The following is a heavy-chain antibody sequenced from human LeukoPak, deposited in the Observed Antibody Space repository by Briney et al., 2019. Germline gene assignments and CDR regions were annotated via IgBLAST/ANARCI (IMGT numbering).Heavy chain of an antibody. CDR1: GFTFSRYS. V-gene: IGHV3-21*01. CDR3: AREGSGSYYPDY. CDR2: ISSSSSYI. Sequence: PGGSLRLSCAASGFTFSRYSMNWVRQAPGKGLEWVSSISSSSSYIYYADSVKGRFTITRDNAKNSLYLQMNSLGAEDTAVYYCAREGSGSYYPDYWGQGTLVTVSS. D-gene: IGHD1-26*01. J-gene: IGHJ4*02.